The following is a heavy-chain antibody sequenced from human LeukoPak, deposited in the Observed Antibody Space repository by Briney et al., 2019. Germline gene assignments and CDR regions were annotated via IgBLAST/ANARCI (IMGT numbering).Heavy chain of an antibody. CDR3: ATTSRDFWSGYDY. J-gene: IGHJ4*02. CDR2: IYHSGST. V-gene: IGHV4-30-2*02. D-gene: IGHD3-3*01. Sequence: PSETLSLTCTVSGGSISSGGYYRSWIRQPPGKGLEWIGYIYHSGSTYYNPSLKSRVTISVDRSKNQFSLELSSVTAADTAVYYCATTSRDFWSGYDYWGQGTLVTVSS. CDR1: GGSISSGGYY.